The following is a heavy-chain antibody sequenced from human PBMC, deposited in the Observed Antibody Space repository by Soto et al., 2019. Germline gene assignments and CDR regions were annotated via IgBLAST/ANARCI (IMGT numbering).Heavy chain of an antibody. V-gene: IGHV4-38-2*02. Sequence: SETLSLTCTVSGYSISSGYHWAWIRQPPGKGLEWLGSVHYSGNTYYNPSLKSRLTISVDKSKNQFSLNLSSVTAADTAVYYCARQDRVVAEGRWFDPWGQGTLVTVSA. CDR1: GYSISSGYH. D-gene: IGHD2-15*01. J-gene: IGHJ5*02. CDR3: ARQDRVVAEGRWFDP. CDR2: VHYSGNT.